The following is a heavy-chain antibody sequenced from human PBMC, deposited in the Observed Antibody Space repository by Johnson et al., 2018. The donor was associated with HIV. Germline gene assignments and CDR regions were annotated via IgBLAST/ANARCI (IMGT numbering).Heavy chain of an antibody. Sequence: VQLVESGGGLVQPGGSLRLSCAASGFTVSSNYMSWVRQAPGKGLAWVSVIYSGGSTYYADSVKGRFTLSRDNAKNSLYLQMNSLRAEDTAVYYCARDRGLWERNGAGAFDIWGQGTMVTVSS. D-gene: IGHD1-26*01. CDR3: ARDRGLWERNGAGAFDI. CDR1: GFTVSSNY. V-gene: IGHV3-66*01. J-gene: IGHJ3*02. CDR2: IYSGGST.